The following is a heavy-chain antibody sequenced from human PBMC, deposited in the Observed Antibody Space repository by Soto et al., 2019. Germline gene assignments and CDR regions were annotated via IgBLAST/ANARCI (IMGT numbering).Heavy chain of an antibody. Sequence: SETLSLTCAVSGGPIRSRTFSWGWIRQPPGESLEWIGTIYYRGNTYYNPSLKSRVTISVDTSNNQLSLKLRSVTAADTAVYYCARHDGFSSGWIIDYWGHGTLVTVS. J-gene: IGHJ4*01. CDR1: GGPIRSRTFS. D-gene: IGHD6-19*01. CDR2: IYYRGNT. V-gene: IGHV4-39*01. CDR3: ARHDGFSSGWIIDY.